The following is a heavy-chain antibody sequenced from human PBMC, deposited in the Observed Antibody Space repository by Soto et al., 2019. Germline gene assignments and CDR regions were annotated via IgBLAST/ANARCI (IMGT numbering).Heavy chain of an antibody. CDR2: IFWNDER. V-gene: IGHV2-26*01. Sequence: QVTLKESGPVLVKPTENLTLTCSVSGFSLSKARMGVSWIRQPPGKALEWRAHIFWNDERSYNTSLKSRLTISRDTSKSQVVLTMTNVDPVDTGTYFCARALREGLPIYYFDSWGQGTLVTVSS. CDR1: GFSLSKARMG. CDR3: ARALREGLPIYYFDS. J-gene: IGHJ4*02. D-gene: IGHD1-26*01.